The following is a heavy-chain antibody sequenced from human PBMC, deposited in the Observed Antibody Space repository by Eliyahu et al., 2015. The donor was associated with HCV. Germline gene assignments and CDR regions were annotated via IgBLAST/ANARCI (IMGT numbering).Heavy chain of an antibody. D-gene: IGHD6-19*01. V-gene: IGHV1-69*04. CDR1: GGTFSSNTYA. Sequence: QVQLVQSGAEVKNPGSSVKVXCKASGGTFSSNTYAITWLRQAPGEGLEWMGRTIPFLGRPDYAQKFQDRVTITADKSTSTAYLELSSLRFEDSAVYYCASGVAGGYNYFSMDVWGQGTTVTVSS. J-gene: IGHJ6*02. CDR3: ASGVAGGYNYFSMDV. CDR2: TIPFLGRP.